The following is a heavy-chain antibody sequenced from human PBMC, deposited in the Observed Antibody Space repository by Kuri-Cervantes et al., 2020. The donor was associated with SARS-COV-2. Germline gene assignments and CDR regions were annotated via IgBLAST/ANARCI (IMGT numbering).Heavy chain of an antibody. CDR3: ARVGCFRSTSCHFDY. CDR1: GFTFSSYW. D-gene: IGHD2-2*01. Sequence: GESLKISCAASGFTFSSYWMHWVRQAPGKGLVWVSRINSDGSSTSYADSVKGRFTSSRDNAKNTLYLQMNSLRAEDTAVYYCARVGCFRSTSCHFDYWGQGTLVTVSS. CDR2: INSDGSST. J-gene: IGHJ4*02. V-gene: IGHV3-74*01.